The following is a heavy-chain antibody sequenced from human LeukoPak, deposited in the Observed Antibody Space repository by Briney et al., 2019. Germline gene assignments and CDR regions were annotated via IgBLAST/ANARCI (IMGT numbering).Heavy chain of an antibody. J-gene: IGHJ6*03. D-gene: IGHD4-11*01. CDR1: GSTFSSYS. V-gene: IGHV3-21*01. Sequence: PGGSLRLSCAAYGSTFSSYSMNWVRQAPGKGLEWVSSISSSRSYINYADSGKGRYTSSRNNTKNSLYLQMNGLRAEDTAVYYCAKDATAVIGTVYMDVWGKGTTGTISS. CDR3: AKDATAVIGTVYMDV. CDR2: ISSSRSYI.